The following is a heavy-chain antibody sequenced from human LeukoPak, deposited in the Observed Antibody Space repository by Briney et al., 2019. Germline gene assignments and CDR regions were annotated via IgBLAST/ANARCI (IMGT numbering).Heavy chain of an antibody. CDR2: IYTSGST. CDR1: GGSISSYY. V-gene: IGHV4-4*07. CDR3: AREATRLDDFWSGYEEPLLDY. J-gene: IGHJ4*02. D-gene: IGHD3-3*01. Sequence: SETLSLTCTVSGGSISSYYWSWIRQPAGKGLEWIGRIYTSGSTNYNPSLKSRVTISVDKSKNQFSLKLSSVTAADTALYYCAREATRLDDFWSGYEEPLLDYWGQGTLVTVSS.